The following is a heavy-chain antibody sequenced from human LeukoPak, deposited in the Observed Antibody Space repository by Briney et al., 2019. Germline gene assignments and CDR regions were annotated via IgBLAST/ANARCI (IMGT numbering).Heavy chain of an antibody. D-gene: IGHD3-10*01. J-gene: IGHJ6*03. V-gene: IGHV3-9*01. CDR1: GFTFDDYA. CDR3: AEDAGYYMDV. CDR2: ISWNSGSI. Sequence: GGSLRLSCAASGFTFDDYAMHWVRQAPGKGLEWVSGISWNSGSIGYADSVKGRFTISRDNAKNSLYLQMNSLRAEDTALYYCAEDAGYYMDVWGKGTTVTISS.